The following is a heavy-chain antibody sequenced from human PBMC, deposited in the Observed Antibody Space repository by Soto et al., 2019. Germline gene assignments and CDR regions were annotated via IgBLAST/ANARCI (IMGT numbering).Heavy chain of an antibody. V-gene: IGHV4-61*01. CDR3: ARVSVTIFGVVMGHYYYAMDV. Sequence: SETLSLTCTVSGGSVSSGSYYWSWIRQPPGKGLEWIGYIYYSGSTKYNPSLKSRVTISKDTSKKQVSLKLTSVTAADTAVYYCARVSVTIFGVVMGHYYYAMDVWGQGTTVTVSS. J-gene: IGHJ6*02. CDR1: GGSVSSGSYY. D-gene: IGHD3-3*01. CDR2: IYYSGST.